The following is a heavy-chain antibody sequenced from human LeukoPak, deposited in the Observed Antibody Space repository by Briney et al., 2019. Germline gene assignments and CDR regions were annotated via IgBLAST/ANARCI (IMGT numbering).Heavy chain of an antibody. J-gene: IGHJ1*01. Sequence: GGSLRLSCAASGFPFSAYEMNWVRQAPGKGLEWVSIISDSGANTYYADSVRGRFTISRDNSKNTLYLQMNSLRAEDTAVYYCAKGDEQVTWNFQNWGQGTLVTVSS. CDR1: GFPFSAYE. CDR3: AKGDEQVTWNFQN. CDR2: ISDSGANT. D-gene: IGHD1/OR15-1a*01. V-gene: IGHV3-23*01.